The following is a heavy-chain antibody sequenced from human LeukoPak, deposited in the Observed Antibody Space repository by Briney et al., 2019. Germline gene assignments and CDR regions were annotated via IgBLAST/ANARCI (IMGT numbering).Heavy chain of an antibody. Sequence: SETLSLTCTVSGGSVSSYYWSWIRQPPGKGLEWIGYIYTSGSTNYNPSLKSRVTISVDTSKNQFSLKLSSVTAADTAVYYCARQRGGVRGALDYWGQGTLVTVSS. CDR3: ARQRGGVRGALDY. V-gene: IGHV4-4*09. D-gene: IGHD3-10*01. CDR2: IYTSGST. CDR1: GGSVSSYY. J-gene: IGHJ4*02.